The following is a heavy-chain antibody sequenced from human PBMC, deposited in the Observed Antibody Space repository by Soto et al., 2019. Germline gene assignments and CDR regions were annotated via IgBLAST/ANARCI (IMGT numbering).Heavy chain of an antibody. CDR3: VKVYYDFWSGYYTGAHDAFDT. CDR1: GFTFSSYA. V-gene: IGHV3-64D*06. Sequence: GSLRLSCSASGFTFSSYAMHWVRQAPGKGLEYVSAISSNGGSTYYADSVKGRFTISRDNSKNTLYLQMSSLRAEDTAVYYCVKVYYDFWSGYYTGAHDAFDTWGQGTMVTVSS. CDR2: ISSNGGST. J-gene: IGHJ3*02. D-gene: IGHD3-3*01.